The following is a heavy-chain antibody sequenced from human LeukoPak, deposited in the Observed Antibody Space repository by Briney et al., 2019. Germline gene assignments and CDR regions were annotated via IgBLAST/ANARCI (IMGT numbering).Heavy chain of an antibody. J-gene: IGHJ5*02. D-gene: IGHD1-26*01. V-gene: IGHV5-51*01. CDR1: GYSFTSYW. CDR3: ARRGLNWFDP. CDR2: IDPSDSDI. Sequence: GESLKIFCKGSGYSFTSYWIDRVRQMPGKGLESMGIIDPSDSDIRYSPSFQGQVTISADKSISTAYLQWGSLKASDTAMYYCARRGLNWFDPWGQGTPVTVSS.